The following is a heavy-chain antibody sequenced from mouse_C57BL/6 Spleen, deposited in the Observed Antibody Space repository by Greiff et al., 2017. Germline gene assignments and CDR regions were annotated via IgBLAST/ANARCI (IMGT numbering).Heavy chain of an antibody. CDR2: ISDGGSYT. CDR3: ARRGYGYAMDY. D-gene: IGHD1-1*01. V-gene: IGHV5-4*03. CDR1: GFTFSSYA. J-gene: IGHJ4*01. Sequence: EVKVIESGGGLVKPGGSLKLSCAASGFTFSSYAMSWVRQTPEKRLEWVATISDGGSYTYYPDNVKGRFTISRDNAKNNLYLQMSHLKSEDTAMYYCARRGYGYAMDYWGQGTSVTVSS.